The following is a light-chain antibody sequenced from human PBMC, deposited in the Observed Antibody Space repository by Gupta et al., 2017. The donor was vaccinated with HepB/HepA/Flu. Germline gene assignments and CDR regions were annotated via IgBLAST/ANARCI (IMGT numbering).Light chain of an antibody. CDR2: KAS. CDR1: QSISSW. J-gene: IGKJ2*04. Sequence: IQMSQSPSTLSASVGDRVTITCRASQSISSWLAWYQQKPGQAPKLLMYKASSLESGVPARFSGSGSETEFTLTISSLQPDDLATYYCQQYKNDPCSFGQGTKLEIK. CDR3: QQYKNDPCS. V-gene: IGKV1-5*03.